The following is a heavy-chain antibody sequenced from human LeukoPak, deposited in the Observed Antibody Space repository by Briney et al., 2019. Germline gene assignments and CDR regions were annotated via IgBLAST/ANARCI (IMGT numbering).Heavy chain of an antibody. CDR1: GFTFSGFA. Sequence: GGTLRLSCAASGFTFSGFAMSWVRQAPGKGLEWVANIKQDGSEKYYVDSVKGRFTISRDNAKNSMYLQMNSLRAEDTAVYYCARVEDYYYDSSADYWGQGTLVTVSS. J-gene: IGHJ4*02. CDR3: ARVEDYYYDSSADY. D-gene: IGHD3-22*01. V-gene: IGHV3-7*01. CDR2: IKQDGSEK.